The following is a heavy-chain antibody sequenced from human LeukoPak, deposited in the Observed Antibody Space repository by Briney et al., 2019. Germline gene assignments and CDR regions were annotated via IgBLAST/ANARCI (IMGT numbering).Heavy chain of an antibody. CDR1: GYSFTSYW. Sequence: GESLKISCKGSGYSFTSYWIGWVRQMPGKGLEWMGIIYPGDSDTKYSPSFQGQVTISADKSISTAYLQWRSLKASDTAIYYCTRSYSSSRNWFDPWGQGTLVTVSS. V-gene: IGHV5-51*01. J-gene: IGHJ5*02. D-gene: IGHD6-13*01. CDR3: TRSYSSSRNWFDP. CDR2: IYPGDSDT.